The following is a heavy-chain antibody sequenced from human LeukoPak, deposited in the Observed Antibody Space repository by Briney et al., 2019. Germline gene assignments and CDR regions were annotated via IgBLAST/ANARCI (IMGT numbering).Heavy chain of an antibody. D-gene: IGHD3-3*01. CDR3: AREAKTGVVYYYFDY. CDR1: GFTFNTYG. CDR2: IWYDGSNK. V-gene: IGHV3-33*01. J-gene: IGHJ4*02. Sequence: GGSLRLSCAASGFTFNTYGMNWVRQASGKGLEWVAVIWYDGSNKYYADSVKGRFTISRDNSKNTLYLQMNSLRAEDTAVYYCAREAKTGVVYYYFDYWGQGTLVTVSS.